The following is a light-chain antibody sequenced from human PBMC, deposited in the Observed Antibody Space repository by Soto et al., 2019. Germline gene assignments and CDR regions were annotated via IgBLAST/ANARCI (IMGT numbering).Light chain of an antibody. CDR1: QSVRSN. CDR2: GAS. Sequence: ETVMTQSPATLPVSPGERATLSCRASQSVRSNLAWYQQKPGQAPRLLIYGASTRATGVPARFSGSGSGTEFTLTINSLQSEDFALYYCQEYDNWPLWTFGHGTKVEVK. J-gene: IGKJ1*01. V-gene: IGKV3-15*01. CDR3: QEYDNWPLWT.